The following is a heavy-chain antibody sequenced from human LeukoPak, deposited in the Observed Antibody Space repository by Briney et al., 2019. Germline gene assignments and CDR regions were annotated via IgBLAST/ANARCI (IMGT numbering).Heavy chain of an antibody. CDR3: AREAQNYDILTGCLN. D-gene: IGHD3-9*01. CDR1: GYTFTSYY. J-gene: IGHJ4*02. Sequence: GASVKVSCKASGYTFTSYYMHWVRQAPGQGLEWMGIINPSGGSTSYAQKFQGRVTMTRDMSTSTVYMELSSLRSEDTAVYYCAREAQNYDILTGCLNWGQGTLVTVSS. CDR2: INPSGGST. V-gene: IGHV1-46*01.